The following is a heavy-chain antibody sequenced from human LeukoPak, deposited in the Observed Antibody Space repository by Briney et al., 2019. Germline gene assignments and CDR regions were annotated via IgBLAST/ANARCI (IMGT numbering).Heavy chain of an antibody. CDR2: ISYDGSNK. J-gene: IGHJ4*02. CDR3: ARDPDSSGYYYFDY. CDR1: GFTFSSYA. D-gene: IGHD3-22*01. Sequence: SGRSLRLSCAASGFTFSSYAMHWVRQAPGKGLEWVAVISYDGSNKYYADSVKGRFTISRDNSKNTLYLQMNSLRAEDTAVYYCARDPDSSGYYYFDYWGQGTLVTVSS. V-gene: IGHV3-30*04.